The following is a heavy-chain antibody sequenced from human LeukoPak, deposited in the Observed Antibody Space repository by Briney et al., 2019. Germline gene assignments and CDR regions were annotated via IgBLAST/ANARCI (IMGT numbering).Heavy chain of an antibody. J-gene: IGHJ4*02. CDR3: ARDRLYHWQQLVPDY. V-gene: IGHV3-30-3*01. CDR2: ISYDGSNK. CDR1: GFTFSSYA. Sequence: GGSLRLSCAASGFTFSSYAMHWVRQAPGKGLEWVAVISYDGSNKYYADSVKGRFTISRDNSKNTLYLQMNSLRAEDTAVYYCARDRLYHWQQLVPDYWGQGTLVTVSS. D-gene: IGHD6-13*01.